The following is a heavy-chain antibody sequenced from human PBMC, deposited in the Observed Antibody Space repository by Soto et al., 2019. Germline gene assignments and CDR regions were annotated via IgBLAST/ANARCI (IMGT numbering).Heavy chain of an antibody. CDR3: ARDGYCSGGSCYSTYGMDV. CDR1: GGSFSSNA. CDR2: IIPIFGTA. V-gene: IGHV1-69*13. J-gene: IGHJ6*02. D-gene: IGHD2-15*01. Sequence: GTSVKVSCKDSGGSFSSNAITWVRQAPGQGLEWMGGIIPIFGTANYAQKFQGRVTITADESTSTAYMELSSLRSEDTAVYYCARDGYCSGGSCYSTYGMDVWGQGTTVTVSS.